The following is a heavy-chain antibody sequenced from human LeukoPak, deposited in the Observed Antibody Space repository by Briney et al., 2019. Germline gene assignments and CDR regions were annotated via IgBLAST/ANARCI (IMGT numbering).Heavy chain of an antibody. D-gene: IGHD6-13*01. V-gene: IGHV3-30*04. CDR3: ARGRVSSSSWSSTYYYYFYMDV. Sequence: GGSLRLSCAASGFTFSSYAMHWVRQAPGKGLEWVAVISYDGSNKKYADSVKGRFTISRVNSQKTLYLQMNSLRAEDAAVYYCARGRVSSSSWSSTYYYYFYMDVWGRGTTVTVSS. CDR2: ISYDGSNK. J-gene: IGHJ6*03. CDR1: GFTFSSYA.